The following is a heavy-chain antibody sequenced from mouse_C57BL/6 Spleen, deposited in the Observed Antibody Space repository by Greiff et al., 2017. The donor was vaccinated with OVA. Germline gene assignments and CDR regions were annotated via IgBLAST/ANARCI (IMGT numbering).Heavy chain of an antibody. J-gene: IGHJ1*03. V-gene: IGHV5-17*01. Sequence: DVMLVESGGGLVKPGGSLKLSCAASGFTFSDYGMHWVRQAPEKGLEWVAYISSGSSTIYYADTVKGRFTISRDNAKNTLFLQMTSLRSEDTAMYYCARAHYYGSSYGWYFDVWGTGTTVTVSS. D-gene: IGHD1-1*01. CDR2: ISSGSSTI. CDR3: ARAHYYGSSYGWYFDV. CDR1: GFTFSDYG.